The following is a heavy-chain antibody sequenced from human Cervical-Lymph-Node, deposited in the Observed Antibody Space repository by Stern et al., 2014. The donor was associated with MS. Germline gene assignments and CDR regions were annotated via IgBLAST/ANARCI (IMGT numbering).Heavy chain of an antibody. Sequence: VQLVESGGGLVQPGGSLRLSCAASGFTFSSYAMSWVRQAPGKGLEWVSAISGSGGSTYYADSVKGRFTISRDNSENTLYLQMNSLRAEDTAVYYCATKQWLAPGTLNYWGQGTLVTVSS. J-gene: IGHJ4*02. CDR3: ATKQWLAPGTLNY. CDR1: GFTFSSYA. D-gene: IGHD6-19*01. V-gene: IGHV3-23*04. CDR2: ISGSGGST.